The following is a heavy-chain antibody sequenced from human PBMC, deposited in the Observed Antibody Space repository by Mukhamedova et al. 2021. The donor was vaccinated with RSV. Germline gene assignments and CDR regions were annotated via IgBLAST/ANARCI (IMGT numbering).Heavy chain of an antibody. V-gene: IGHV1-18*01. J-gene: IGHJ4*02. CDR2: ISAYNGNT. D-gene: IGHD6-13*01. CDR3: ARDPSSSWGDY. Sequence: GQGLEWMGWISAYNGNTNYAQKLQGRVTMTTDTSTSTAYMELRSLRSDATAVYYCARDPSSSWGDYWGQGTPVTVSS.